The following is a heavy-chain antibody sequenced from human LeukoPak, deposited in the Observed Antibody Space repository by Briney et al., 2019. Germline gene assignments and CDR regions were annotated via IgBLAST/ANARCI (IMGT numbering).Heavy chain of an antibody. J-gene: IGHJ6*02. V-gene: IGHV1-2*02. CDR2: INPNSGGT. CDR1: GYTFTGYY. Sequence: VASVKVSCKASGYTFTGYYMHWVRQAPGQGLEWMGWINPNSGGTNYAQKFQGRVTMTRDTSISTAYMELSRLRSDDTAVYYCARAPGSIAVALGYGMDVWGQGTTVTVSS. D-gene: IGHD6-19*01. CDR3: ARAPGSIAVALGYGMDV.